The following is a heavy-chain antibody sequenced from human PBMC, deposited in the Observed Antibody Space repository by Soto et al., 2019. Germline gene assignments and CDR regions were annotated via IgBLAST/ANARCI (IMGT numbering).Heavy chain of an antibody. D-gene: IGHD2-21*02. CDR1: GGSISNYY. Sequence: SETLSLTCTVSGGSISNYYWSWIRQPPGKGLEWIGHIYYSGSTNYNPSLKSRVTISVDTSKNQFSLKLSSVTAADTAVYYCARCGGGDCSVFDYWGQGTLVTVSS. J-gene: IGHJ4*02. CDR3: ARCGGGDCSVFDY. V-gene: IGHV4-59*01. CDR2: IYYSGST.